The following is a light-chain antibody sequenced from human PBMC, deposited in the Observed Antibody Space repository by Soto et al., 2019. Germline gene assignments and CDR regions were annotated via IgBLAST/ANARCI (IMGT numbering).Light chain of an antibody. CDR1: QSISSW. J-gene: IGKJ1*01. CDR2: KAS. Sequence: DIQMTQSASTLSESVGDRVTITCRASQSISSWLAWYQQKPGKAPKLLIYKASSLTSGVPSRFSGSGAGTEFTLTISSLQPDDVATYYCQQYNSYWTFGQGTKVEIK. CDR3: QQYNSYWT. V-gene: IGKV1-5*03.